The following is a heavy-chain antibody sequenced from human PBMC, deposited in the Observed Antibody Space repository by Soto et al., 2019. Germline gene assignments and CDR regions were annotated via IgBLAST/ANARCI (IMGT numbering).Heavy chain of an antibody. J-gene: IGHJ3*02. CDR2: IYYSGST. CDR3: ARAILTGYYNVIDAFDI. D-gene: IGHD3-9*01. V-gene: IGHV4-59*01. CDR1: GGSISSYY. Sequence: PSETLSLTWTVSGGSISSYYWSWIRQPPGKGLEWIGYIYYSGSTNYNPSLKSRVTISVDTSKNQFSLKLSSVTAADTAVYYCARAILTGYYNVIDAFDIWGQGTMVTVSS.